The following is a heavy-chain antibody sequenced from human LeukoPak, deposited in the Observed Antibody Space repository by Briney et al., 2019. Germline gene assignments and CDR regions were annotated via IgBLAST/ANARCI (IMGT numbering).Heavy chain of an antibody. CDR3: AKEGSTTFREDFDC. CDR2: ISYGGSNK. J-gene: IGHJ4*02. CDR1: GFTFSSYG. V-gene: IGHV3-30*18. D-gene: IGHD3-16*01. Sequence: GGSLRLSCAASGFTFSSYGMHWVRQAPGKGLEWVAVISYGGSNKYYADPVKGRFTISKDNSRNTLYLQMNSLRAEDTAVYYCAKEGSTTFREDFDCWGQGTLVTVSS.